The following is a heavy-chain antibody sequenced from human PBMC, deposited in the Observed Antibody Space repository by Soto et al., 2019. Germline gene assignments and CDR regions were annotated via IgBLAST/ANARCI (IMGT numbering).Heavy chain of an antibody. CDR1: GYTFTSYA. V-gene: IGHV1-3*01. CDR2: INAGNGNT. D-gene: IGHD4-17*01. CDR3: ARAGTTVVTPLTYYFDY. Sequence: ASVKVSCKASGYTFTSYAMHWVRQAPGQRLEWMGWINAGNGNTKYSQKFQGRVTITRDTSASTAYMELSSLRSEDTAVYYCARAGTTVVTPLTYYFDYWGQGTLVTVSS. J-gene: IGHJ4*02.